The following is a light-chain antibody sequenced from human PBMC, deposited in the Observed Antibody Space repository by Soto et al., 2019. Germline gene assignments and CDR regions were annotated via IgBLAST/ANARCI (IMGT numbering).Light chain of an antibody. CDR2: DAS. CDR1: QSISSG. CDR3: QQYNSYSPWT. J-gene: IGKJ1*01. V-gene: IGKV1-5*01. Sequence: DIQMTHSPSTLSASLGDRVTITCRSSQSISSGLAWYQQKPGKAPKVLIYDASSLQSGVPSRFSGSGSGTEFTLTISSLQPEDFAIYYCQQYNSYSPWTFGQGTKVDIK.